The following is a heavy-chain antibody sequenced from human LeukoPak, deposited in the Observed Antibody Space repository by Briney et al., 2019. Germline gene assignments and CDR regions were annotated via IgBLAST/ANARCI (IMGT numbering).Heavy chain of an antibody. CDR1: GGSFSGYY. J-gene: IGHJ4*02. CDR3: ARHGSSWYYFDY. D-gene: IGHD6-13*01. CDR2: INHSGST. V-gene: IGHV4-34*01. Sequence: SETLSLTCAVYGGSFSGYYCSWIRQPPGKGLEWIGEINHSGSTNYNPSLKSRVTISVDTSKNQFSLKLSSVTAADTAVYYCARHGSSWYYFDYWGQGTLVTVSS.